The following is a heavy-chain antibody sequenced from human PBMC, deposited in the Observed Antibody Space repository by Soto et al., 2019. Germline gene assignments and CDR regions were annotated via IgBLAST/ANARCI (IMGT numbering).Heavy chain of an antibody. D-gene: IGHD4-17*01. CDR3: VREMWTHYGPQNFFDY. V-gene: IGHV1-18*01. CDR2: ISPNSDYT. CDR1: GYTFTTYG. Sequence: QVQLVQSEGEVKQPGASVKVSCKASGYTFTTYGVCWVRQVPGRGLEWVGYISPNSDYTVYAQNFQGRVSMSTDTSTSTVYMELRSLRSDDTAVYYCVREMWTHYGPQNFFDYWGQGALVTVSS. J-gene: IGHJ4*02.